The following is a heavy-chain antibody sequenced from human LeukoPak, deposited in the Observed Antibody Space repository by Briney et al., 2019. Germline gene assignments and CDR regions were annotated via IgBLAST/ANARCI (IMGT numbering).Heavy chain of an antibody. J-gene: IGHJ4*02. Sequence: PGGSLRLSCAASGFIVSSNYMSWIRQAPGKGLEWISYISSTGGDKFYADPVKGRFIISRDNAMNSVYMEMNDLTAEDTAFYYCARGENGSFDRWGQGTLVIVSS. CDR2: ISSTGGDK. CDR1: GFIVSSNY. V-gene: IGHV3-11*01. D-gene: IGHD5-24*01. CDR3: ARGENGSFDR.